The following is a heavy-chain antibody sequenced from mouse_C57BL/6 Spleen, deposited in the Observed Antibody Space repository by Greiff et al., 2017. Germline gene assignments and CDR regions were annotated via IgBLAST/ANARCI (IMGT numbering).Heavy chain of an antibody. D-gene: IGHD1-1*02. V-gene: IGHV3-6*01. J-gene: IGHJ2*01. Sequence: EVKLMESGPGLVKPSQSLSLTCSVTGYSITSGYYWNWIRQFPGNKLEWMGYISYDGSNNYNPSLKNRISITRDTSKNRFFLKLNSVTTEDTATYYCARRGGYYCDYWGQGTTLTVSS. CDR3: ARRGGYYCDY. CDR2: ISYDGSN. CDR1: GYSITSGYY.